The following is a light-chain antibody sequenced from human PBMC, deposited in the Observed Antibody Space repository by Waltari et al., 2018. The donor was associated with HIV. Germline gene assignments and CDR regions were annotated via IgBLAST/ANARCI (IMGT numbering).Light chain of an antibody. J-gene: IGKJ2*01. Sequence: EIEMPPSPATLFAYPGESAPLLCRASPGVSNSLAWYQQRPGQAPRLLIYGASTRATGIPARFSGSGSGTEFTLTITGLQSEDFAVYHCQQYNDWPPGYTFGQGTKLEIK. CDR1: PGVSNS. CDR3: QQYNDWPPGYT. CDR2: GAS. V-gene: IGKV3-15*01.